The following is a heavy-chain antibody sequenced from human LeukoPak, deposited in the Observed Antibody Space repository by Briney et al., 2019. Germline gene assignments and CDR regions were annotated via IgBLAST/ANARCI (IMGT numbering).Heavy chain of an antibody. CDR2: ISWDGGST. CDR3: AKLEVVPAATRSHDAFDI. J-gene: IGHJ3*02. Sequence: GGSLRLSCAASGFTFDHYAMHWVRQAPGKGLEWVSLISWDGGSTYYADSVKGRFTISRDNSKNSLYLQMNSLRAEDTALYYCAKLEVVPAATRSHDAFDIWGQGTMVTVSS. V-gene: IGHV3-43D*03. CDR1: GFTFDHYA. D-gene: IGHD2-2*01.